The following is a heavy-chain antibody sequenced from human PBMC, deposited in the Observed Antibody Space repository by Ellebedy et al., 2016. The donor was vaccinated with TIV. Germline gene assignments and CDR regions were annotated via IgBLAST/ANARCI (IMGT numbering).Heavy chain of an antibody. CDR1: GGSISSYY. Sequence: MPSETLSLTCTVSGGSISSYYWSWIRQPPGKGLEWIGYIYYSGSTNYNPSLQSRVTISVDTSKNQFSLKLSSVTAADTTVYYCARGSMTTHYYWYFDLWGRGTLVTVSS. J-gene: IGHJ2*01. D-gene: IGHD4-17*01. CDR2: IYYSGST. V-gene: IGHV4-59*08. CDR3: ARGSMTTHYYWYFDL.